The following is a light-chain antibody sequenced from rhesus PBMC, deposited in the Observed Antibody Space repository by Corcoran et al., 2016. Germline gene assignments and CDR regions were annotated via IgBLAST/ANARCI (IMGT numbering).Light chain of an antibody. CDR2: YAS. CDR3: QKYNDWPHS. CDR1: QSVGST. V-gene: IGKV3-42*02. Sequence: EIVMTQSPATLSLSPGERATLSCRASQSVGSTLAWYQQKPGQAPRLLIDYASSRATGIPDRFSGSGSGTEFTLTISSLDPEDVGVYYCQKYNDWPHSFGQGTKVEIK. J-gene: IGKJ2*01.